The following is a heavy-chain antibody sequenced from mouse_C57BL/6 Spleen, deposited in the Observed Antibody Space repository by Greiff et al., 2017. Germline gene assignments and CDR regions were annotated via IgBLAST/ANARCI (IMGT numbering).Heavy chain of an antibody. CDR3: ARVYYDYDFFAY. Sequence: EVQGVESGGGLVKPGGSLKLSCAASGFTFSDYGMHWVRQAPEKGLEWVAYISSGSSTIYYADTVTGRFTISRDNAKNTLFLQMTSLRSEDTAMYYCARVYYDYDFFAYWGQGTLVTVSA. CDR1: GFTFSDYG. J-gene: IGHJ3*01. V-gene: IGHV5-17*01. CDR2: ISSGSSTI. D-gene: IGHD2-4*01.